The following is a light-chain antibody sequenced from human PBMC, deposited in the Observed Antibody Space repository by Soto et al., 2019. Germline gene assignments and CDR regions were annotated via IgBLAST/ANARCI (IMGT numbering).Light chain of an antibody. J-gene: IGKJ1*01. CDR2: GAS. CDR3: QQYNNWPPWT. V-gene: IGKV3-15*01. Sequence: EIVMTQSPATLSVSPLERSTLSFISSQSVSSNLAWYQQKPGQAPRLLIYGASTRATGIPARFSGSGSGTEFTLTISSLQSEDFAVYYCQQYNNWPPWTFGQGTKVDIK. CDR1: QSVSSN.